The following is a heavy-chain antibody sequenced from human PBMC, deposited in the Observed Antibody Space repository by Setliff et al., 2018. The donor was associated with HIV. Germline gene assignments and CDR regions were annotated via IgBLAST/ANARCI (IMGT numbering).Heavy chain of an antibody. CDR3: AKVHYYGSGNYYRIFDY. D-gene: IGHD3-10*01. Sequence: GGSLRLSCAGSGFTFSCCDMSWVRQAPGKGLEWVSAISGRGDYTVYAYSIKGRVTISRDNSKNTLYLQMNSLRREDTALYYCAKVHYYGSGNYYRIFDYWGQGTLVTVSS. CDR2: ISGRGDYT. CDR1: GFTFSCCD. V-gene: IGHV3-23*01. J-gene: IGHJ4*02.